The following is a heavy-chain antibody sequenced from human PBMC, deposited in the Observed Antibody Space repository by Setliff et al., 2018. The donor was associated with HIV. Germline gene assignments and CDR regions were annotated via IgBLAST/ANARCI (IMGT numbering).Heavy chain of an antibody. CDR3: ARNFHCSGILPHY. CDR1: GGSFSGYY. V-gene: IGHV4-34*01. J-gene: IGHJ4*02. Sequence: PSETLSLTCAVSGGSFSGYYWSWIRQPPGKGLEWIGDINHSGSTNYNPSLKTRVTISVDTSRNQFSLKLSSVTAAATAVYYFARNFHCSGILPHYWGQGTLVTVSS. CDR2: INHSGST. D-gene: IGHD3-10*02.